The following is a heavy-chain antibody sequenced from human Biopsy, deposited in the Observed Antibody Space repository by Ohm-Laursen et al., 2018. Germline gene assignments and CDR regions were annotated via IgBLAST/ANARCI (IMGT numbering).Heavy chain of an antibody. Sequence: ASVKVSCKSSGYAVNDYFLHWLRQAPGQGPEWMGWISPNSGGTNYAQKFQGRVTMTTDTSTSTAYMELSRLRSDDTAVYYCARDPRYGYGSYFDYWGQGTLVAVSS. D-gene: IGHD3-10*01. CDR3: ARDPRYGYGSYFDY. V-gene: IGHV1-2*02. CDR1: GYAVNDYF. CDR2: ISPNSGGT. J-gene: IGHJ4*02.